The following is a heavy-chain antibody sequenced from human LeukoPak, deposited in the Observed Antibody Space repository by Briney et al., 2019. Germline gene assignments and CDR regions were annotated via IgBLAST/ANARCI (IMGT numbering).Heavy chain of an antibody. J-gene: IGHJ1*01. V-gene: IGHV3-23*01. CDR3: AKASCSSTSCYEYFQH. D-gene: IGHD2-2*01. Sequence: PGGSLRLSCAASGFTFSTYAMTWVRLAPGKGLEWVSGISGSGGTTYYADSVKGRFTISRDNSKNTLYLQMNSLRAEDTAVYYCAKASCSSTSCYEYFQHWGQGTLVTVSS. CDR1: GFTFSTYA. CDR2: ISGSGGTT.